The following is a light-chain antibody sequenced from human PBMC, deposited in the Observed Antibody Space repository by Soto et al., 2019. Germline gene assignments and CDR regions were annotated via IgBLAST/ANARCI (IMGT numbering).Light chain of an antibody. Sequence: EIVMTQTPLSLSVTPGQSASISCRSSQTLLHSNGKSYLYWYLQKAGQAPQLLIYEVSKRFSGVPDRFSGSGAGTDFTLKISRVEAEDVGVYYCLQSLHFPLTFGGGTKEEIK. J-gene: IGKJ4*01. CDR2: EVS. CDR3: LQSLHFPLT. V-gene: IGKV2D-29*01. CDR1: QTLLHSNGKSY.